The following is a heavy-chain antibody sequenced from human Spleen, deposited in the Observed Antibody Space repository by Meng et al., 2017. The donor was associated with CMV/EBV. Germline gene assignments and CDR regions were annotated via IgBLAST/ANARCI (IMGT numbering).Heavy chain of an antibody. CDR3: ARAVIPINVGSYYYYYGMDV. CDR1: GFTFSSYW. J-gene: IGHJ6*02. Sequence: GESLKISCAASGFTFSSYWMSWVRQAPGKGLEWVANIKQDGSEKYYVDSVKGRFTISRDNAKNSLYLQMNSLRAEDTAVYYCARAVIPINVGSYYYYYGMDVWGQGTTVTVSS. D-gene: IGHD1-14*01. V-gene: IGHV3-7*01. CDR2: IKQDGSEK.